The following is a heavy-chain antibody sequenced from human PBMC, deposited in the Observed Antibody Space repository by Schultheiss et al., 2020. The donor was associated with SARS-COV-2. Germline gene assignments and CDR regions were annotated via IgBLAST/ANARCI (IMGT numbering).Heavy chain of an antibody. V-gene: IGHV3-23*01. CDR1: GFTFSGNA. CDR2: ISGSAGAT. CDR3: AKDEARAAAGALDY. Sequence: GGSLRLSCAASGFTFSGNAMTWVRQAPGKGLEWVSAISGSAGATYYANSVKGRFTISRDNAKNSLYLQMNSLRAEDTAVYYCAKDEARAAAGALDYWGQGTLVTVSS. D-gene: IGHD6-13*01. J-gene: IGHJ4*02.